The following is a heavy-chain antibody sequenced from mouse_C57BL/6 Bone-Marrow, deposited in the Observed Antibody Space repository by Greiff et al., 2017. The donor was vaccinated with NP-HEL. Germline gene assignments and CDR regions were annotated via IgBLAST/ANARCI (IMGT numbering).Heavy chain of an antibody. Sequence: VQLQQSGAELVRPGTSVKVSCKASGYAFTNYLIEWVKQRPGQGLEWIGVINPGSGGTNYNEKFKGKATLTADKSSSTAYMQLSSLTSEDSAVYFCARRGLSWYFDVWGTGTTVTVSS. CDR3: ARRGLSWYFDV. J-gene: IGHJ1*03. CDR1: GYAFTNYL. V-gene: IGHV1-54*01. CDR2: INPGSGGT. D-gene: IGHD1-3*01.